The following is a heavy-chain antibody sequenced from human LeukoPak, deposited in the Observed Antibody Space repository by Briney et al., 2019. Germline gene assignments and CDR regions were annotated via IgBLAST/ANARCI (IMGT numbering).Heavy chain of an antibody. D-gene: IGHD3-22*01. CDR3: ARGLERTGYYYYGMDV. CDR2: IYPGDSDT. V-gene: IGHV5-51*01. J-gene: IGHJ6*02. CDR1: GYSFTSYW. Sequence: GESLKISFKGSGYSFTSYWIGWVRQMPGKGLEWMGIIYPGDSDTRYSPSFQGQVTISADKSISTAYLQWSSLKASDTAMYYCARGLERTGYYYYGMDVWGQGTTVTVSS.